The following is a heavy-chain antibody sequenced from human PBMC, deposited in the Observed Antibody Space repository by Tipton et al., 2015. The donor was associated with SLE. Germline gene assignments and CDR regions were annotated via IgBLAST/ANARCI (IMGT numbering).Heavy chain of an antibody. CDR3: ARRSTISHYYYGMDV. Sequence: GAEVKKPGESLKISCKGSGYSFTSYWIGWVRQMPGKGLEWMGIIYPGDSDTRYSPSFQGQVTISADKSISTAYLQWSSLKASDTAMYYCARRSTISHYYYGMDVWGQGTTVTVSS. CDR2: IYPGDSDT. J-gene: IGHJ6*02. V-gene: IGHV5-51*03. D-gene: IGHD4/OR15-4a*01. CDR1: GYSFTSYW.